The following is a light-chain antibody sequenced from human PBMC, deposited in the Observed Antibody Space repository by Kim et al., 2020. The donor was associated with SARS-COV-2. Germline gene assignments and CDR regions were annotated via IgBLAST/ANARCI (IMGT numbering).Light chain of an antibody. V-gene: IGLV3-1*01. CDR1: KLGDKY. J-gene: IGLJ2*01. Sequence: VSPAQTASIPCSGDKLGDKYACWYQQKPGQSPVLVIYQDNKRPSGIPERFSGSNSGNTATLTISGTQAMDEADYYCQAWDSSTVVFGGGTQLTVL. CDR2: QDN. CDR3: QAWDSSTVV.